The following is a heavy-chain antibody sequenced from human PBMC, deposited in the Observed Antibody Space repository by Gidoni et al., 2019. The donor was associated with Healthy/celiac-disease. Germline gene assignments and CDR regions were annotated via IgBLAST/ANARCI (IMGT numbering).Heavy chain of an antibody. J-gene: IGHJ5*02. Sequence: QVQLQESGPGLAKPTETECRTGTVAGGSDSSVSSYWSWIRQPPGKGLEWIGYLYYSGSTNYNPSLKSRVTISVATSKTQFSLKLSSVTAADTAVYYCARSIVVVTHVWFDPWGQGTLVTVSS. D-gene: IGHD3-22*01. CDR3: ARSIVVVTHVWFDP. V-gene: IGHV4-61*01. CDR1: GGSDSSVSSY. CDR2: LYYSGST.